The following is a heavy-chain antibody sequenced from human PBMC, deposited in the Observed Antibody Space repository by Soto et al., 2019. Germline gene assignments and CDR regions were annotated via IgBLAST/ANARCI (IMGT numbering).Heavy chain of an antibody. CDR3: ARGKGMGYSSSYNWFDP. J-gene: IGHJ5*02. D-gene: IGHD6-6*01. CDR1: GGSFSGYY. V-gene: IGHV4-34*01. CDR2: INHSGST. Sequence: SETLSLTCAVYGGSFSGYYWSWIRQPPGKGLEWIGEINHSGSTNYNPSLKSRVTISVDTSKNQFSLKLSSVTAADTAVYYCARGKGMGYSSSYNWFDPWGQGTLVTVSS.